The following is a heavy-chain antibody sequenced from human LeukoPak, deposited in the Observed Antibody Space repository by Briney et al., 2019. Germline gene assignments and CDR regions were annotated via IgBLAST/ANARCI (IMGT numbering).Heavy chain of an antibody. CDR1: GFTFSSYA. J-gene: IGHJ3*02. CDR3: ARDPAPLGGYYDSSGDALDI. CDR2: TYSGGST. Sequence: PGGSLRLSCAASGFTFSSYAMSWVRQAPGKGLEWVSVTYSGGSTDYADSVKGRFTISRDNSKNTLYLQMNNLRAEDTAVYYCARDPAPLGGYYDSSGDALDIWGQGTMVTVSS. D-gene: IGHD3-22*01. V-gene: IGHV3-66*01.